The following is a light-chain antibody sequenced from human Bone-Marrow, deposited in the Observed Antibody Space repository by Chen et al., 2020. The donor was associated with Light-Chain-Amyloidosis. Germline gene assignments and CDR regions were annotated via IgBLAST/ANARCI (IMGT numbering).Light chain of an antibody. Sequence: DIVITQSADSLAVSLGERATINCKSSQSVLKSSNNKSYLAWYQQKRRQPPKLLIYWASFRKSGVPDRFSGSGSGTDFTLTISSPQAEDVAVYYCQQYYSAPITFGQVTRLEIK. CDR1: QSVLKSSNNKSY. CDR2: WAS. V-gene: IGKV4-1*01. J-gene: IGKJ5*01. CDR3: QQYYSAPIT.